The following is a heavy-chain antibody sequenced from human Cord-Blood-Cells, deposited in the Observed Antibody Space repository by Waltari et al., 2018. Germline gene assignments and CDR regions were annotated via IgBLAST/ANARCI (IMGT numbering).Heavy chain of an antibody. CDR3: ARNTYVDYFDY. V-gene: IGHV2-70*01. CDR1: GFSLSTSGMC. D-gene: IGHD3-16*01. Sequence: QVTLRESGPALVKPTQTLTLTCTFSGFSLSTSGMCVSWIRQPPGKALEWFALIDWDDDKYYSTSLKTSLTSSKDTYKNQVVLTMTNMDPVDTAAYYCARNTYVDYFDYWGQGTLVTVSS. J-gene: IGHJ4*02. CDR2: IDWDDDK.